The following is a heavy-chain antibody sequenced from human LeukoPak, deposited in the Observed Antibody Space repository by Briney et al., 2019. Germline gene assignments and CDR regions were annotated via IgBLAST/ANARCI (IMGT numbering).Heavy chain of an antibody. CDR2: ISYSGST. CDR1: GGSISSGGYY. D-gene: IGHD3-22*01. Sequence: SQTLSLTCTVSGGSISSGGYYWSWIRQHPGKGLEWIGIISYSGSTYYNPSLKSRVTISVDTSKSQFSLKLSSVTAADTAIYYCARLDKGINAAHFDYWGQGTLVTVSS. V-gene: IGHV4-30-2*03. CDR3: ARLDKGINAAHFDY. J-gene: IGHJ4*02.